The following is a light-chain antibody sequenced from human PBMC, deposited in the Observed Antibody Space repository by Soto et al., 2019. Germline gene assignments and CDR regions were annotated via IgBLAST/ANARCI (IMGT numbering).Light chain of an antibody. J-gene: IGLJ1*01. CDR2: EVS. CDR3: CSYAGTRDV. Sequence: QSVLTQPASVSGSPGQSITISCTGTSSDVGSYNLVSWYQQHPGKAPKLMIYEVSKRPSGVSNRFSGSKSGNAASLTISGLQAEDEADYYCCSYAGTRDVFGTGTEVTDL. V-gene: IGLV2-23*02. CDR1: SSDVGSYNL.